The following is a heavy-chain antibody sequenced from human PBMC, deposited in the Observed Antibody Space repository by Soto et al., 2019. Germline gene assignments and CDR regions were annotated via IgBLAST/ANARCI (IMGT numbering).Heavy chain of an antibody. V-gene: IGHV1-46*01. Sequence: EASVKVSCKASGYTFTSYYMHWVRQAPGQGLEWMGIINPSGGSTSYAQKFQGRVTMTRDTSTSTVYMELSSLRSEDTAVYYCAREAREGYYGSGNHDFDIWGQGTMVTVSS. CDR3: AREAREGYYGSGNHDFDI. CDR1: GYTFTSYY. D-gene: IGHD3-10*01. J-gene: IGHJ3*02. CDR2: INPSGGST.